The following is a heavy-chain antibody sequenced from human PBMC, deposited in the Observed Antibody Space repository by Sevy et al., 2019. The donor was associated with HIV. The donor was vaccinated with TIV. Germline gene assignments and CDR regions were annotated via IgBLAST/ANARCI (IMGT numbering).Heavy chain of an antibody. Sequence: GGSLRLSCAASGFTFSNFGMSWVRQAPGKGLEWVSTISGSGGTTYYADSVKGRFTISRDNSKKTLYLQMNSLRAEDTALYYCAKGDTSTRYYYYGMDVWDQGTAVTVSS. J-gene: IGHJ6*02. CDR3: AKGDTSTRYYYYGMDV. D-gene: IGHD2-2*01. V-gene: IGHV3-23*01. CDR1: GFTFSNFG. CDR2: ISGSGGTT.